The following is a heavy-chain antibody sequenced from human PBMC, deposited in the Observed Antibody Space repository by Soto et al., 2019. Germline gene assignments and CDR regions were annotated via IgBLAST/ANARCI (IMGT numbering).Heavy chain of an antibody. V-gene: IGHV4-61*01. CDR3: VRATYYYKGMDD. D-gene: IGHD1-26*01. J-gene: IGHJ6*02. CDR2: IYYSGST. CDR1: GGSASRGSYY. Sequence: SETLSHTCTVSGGSASRGSYYWCWVRQPPGKGLEWSAYIYYSGSTNYNPSLKSRVTISVDRSKNQFSLKLNSVTAADTAVYSWVRATYYYKGMDDWVQVPT.